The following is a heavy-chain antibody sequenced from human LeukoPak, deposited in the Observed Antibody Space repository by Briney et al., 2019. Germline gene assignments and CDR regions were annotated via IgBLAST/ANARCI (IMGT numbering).Heavy chain of an antibody. CDR2: VDPEDGET. V-gene: IGHV1-69-2*01. CDR1: RYTFTDYY. D-gene: IGHD4-17*01. J-gene: IGHJ1*01. CDR3: ATATVTTGHEYFQH. Sequence: ATVKISCKVSRYTFTDYYMHWVQQAPGKGLEWMGLVDPEDGETIYAEKFQGRVAITADTSTDTAYMELSSLRSEDTAVYYCATATVTTGHEYFQHWGQGTLVTVSS.